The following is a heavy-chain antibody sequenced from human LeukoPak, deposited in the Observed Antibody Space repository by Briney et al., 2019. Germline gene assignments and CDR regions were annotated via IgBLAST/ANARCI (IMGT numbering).Heavy chain of an antibody. V-gene: IGHV3-11*01. CDR2: ISTRGTVS. CDR3: AGGSYDILTGYPKQIDY. J-gene: IGHJ4*02. D-gene: IGHD3-9*01. CDR1: GLTFSDYY. Sequence: PGGSLRLSCGGSGLTFSDYYMSWIRQAPGKGLELVSYISTRGTVSYSSDSVRGRFTISRDDARNSLFLQMNSLRTEDTAVYFCAGGSYDILTGYPKQIDYWGQGTPVTVSS.